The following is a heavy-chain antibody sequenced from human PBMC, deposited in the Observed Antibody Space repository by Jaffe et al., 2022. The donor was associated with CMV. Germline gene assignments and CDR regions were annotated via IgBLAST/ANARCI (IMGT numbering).Heavy chain of an antibody. J-gene: IGHJ6*02. D-gene: IGHD3-3*01. CDR2: IYYSGST. CDR3: ARGMNTYYDFWSGRYYYYGMDV. V-gene: IGHV4-31*03. CDR1: GGSISSGGYY. Sequence: QVQLQESGPGLVKPSQTLSLTCTVSGGSISSGGYYWSWIRQHPGKGLEWIGYIYYSGSTYYNPSLKSRVTISVDTSKNQFSLKLSSVTAADTAVYYCARGMNTYYDFWSGRYYYYGMDVWGQGTTVTVSS.